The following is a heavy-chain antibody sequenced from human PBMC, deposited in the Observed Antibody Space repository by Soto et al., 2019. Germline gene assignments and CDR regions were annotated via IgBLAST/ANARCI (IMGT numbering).Heavy chain of an antibody. CDR3: ARDLPGYSGYDYVYYYYGMDV. V-gene: IGHV3-11*05. J-gene: IGHJ6*02. Sequence: GGSLRLSCAASGFTSSDYYMSWIRQAPGKGLEWVSYISSSSSYTNYADSVKGRFTISRDNAKNSLYLQMNSLRAEDTAVYYCARDLPGYSGYDYVYYYYGMDVWGQGTTVTVSS. CDR1: GFTSSDYY. D-gene: IGHD5-12*01. CDR2: ISSSSSYT.